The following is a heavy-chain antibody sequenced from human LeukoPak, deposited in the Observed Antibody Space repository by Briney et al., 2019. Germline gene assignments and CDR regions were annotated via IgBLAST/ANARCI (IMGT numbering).Heavy chain of an antibody. J-gene: IGHJ4*02. CDR1: GFAFSNCG. Sequence: PGGSLRLSCVASGFAFSNCGMAWVRQAPGKGLEWVSAISGSGGSTYYADSVRGRFTISRDNSKNTLYLQMNSLRAEDTAVYYCAKGGAPLFPFDYWGQGTLVTVSS. CDR3: AKGGAPLFPFDY. V-gene: IGHV3-23*01. CDR2: ISGSGGST. D-gene: IGHD1-26*01.